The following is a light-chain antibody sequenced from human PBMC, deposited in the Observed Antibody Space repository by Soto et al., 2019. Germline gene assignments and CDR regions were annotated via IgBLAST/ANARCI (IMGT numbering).Light chain of an antibody. J-gene: IGLJ1*01. V-gene: IGLV2-8*01. CDR1: ASDVGVYNY. CDR2: EVT. CDR3: SSYAGSSTLYA. Sequence: QSVLTQPPSASGSLGQSVTISCTGTASDVGVYNYVSWYQQHPGKAPKLMIYEVTKRLSGVPDRFSGSKSGNTASLTVSGLQAEDEADYYCSSYAGSSTLYAFGTGTKVTVL.